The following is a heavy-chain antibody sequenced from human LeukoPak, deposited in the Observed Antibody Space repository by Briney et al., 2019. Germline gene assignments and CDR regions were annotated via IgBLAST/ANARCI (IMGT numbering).Heavy chain of an antibody. J-gene: IGHJ3*02. CDR3: ARDLGPHSSSPNSGAFDI. Sequence: GGSLRLSCAASGFTFSSYGMTWIRQAPGKGLEWVSYITSSATTYYADSVKGRFTISRDNAKTSLYLQMNSLRAEDTAVYYCARDLGPHSSSPNSGAFDIWGQGSMVTVSS. D-gene: IGHD6-6*01. CDR2: ITSSATT. CDR1: GFTFSSYG. V-gene: IGHV3-48*04.